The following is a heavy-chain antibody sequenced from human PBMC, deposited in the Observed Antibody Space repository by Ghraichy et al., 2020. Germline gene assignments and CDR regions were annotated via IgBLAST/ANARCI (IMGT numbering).Heavy chain of an antibody. CDR1: GGTFSSYA. CDR3: ATLPTKRGYSGYDDFDY. V-gene: IGHV1-69*13. D-gene: IGHD5-12*01. J-gene: IGHJ4*02. Sequence: SVKVSCKASGGTFSSYAISWVRQAPGQGLEWMGGIIPIFGTANYAQKFQGRVTITADESTSTAYMELSSLRSEDTAVYYCATLPTKRGYSGYDDFDYWGQGTLVTVSS. CDR2: IIPIFGTA.